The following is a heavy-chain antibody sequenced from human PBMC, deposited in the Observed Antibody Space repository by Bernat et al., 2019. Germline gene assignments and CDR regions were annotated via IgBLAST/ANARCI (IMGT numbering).Heavy chain of an antibody. D-gene: IGHD5-12*01. CDR1: GFTVSVNY. CDR3: AKLLYSGYDPSRDY. Sequence: VQLVESGGGLIQPGGSLTLSCAASGFTVSVNYMSWVRQAPGKGLGWVAVISYDGSNKYYADSVKGRFTISRDNSKNTLYLQMNSLRAEDTAVYYCAKLLYSGYDPSRDYWGQGTLVTVSS. CDR2: ISYDGSNK. J-gene: IGHJ4*02. V-gene: IGHV3-30*18.